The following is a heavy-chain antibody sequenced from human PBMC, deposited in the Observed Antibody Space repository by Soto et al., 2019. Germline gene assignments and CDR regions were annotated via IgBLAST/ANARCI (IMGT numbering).Heavy chain of an antibody. CDR1: GYTFIIYG. CDR2: ISPDNGNT. J-gene: IGHJ6*02. CDR3: ARALGYSGYAGMDV. D-gene: IGHD5-12*01. V-gene: IGHV1-18*01. Sequence: QVQLVQSGGEVKKPGASVKVSCKASGYTFIIYGINWVRQAPGQGLEWMGWISPDNGNTNYAQKLQGRVTMTTDTSTSTADMELRSLRSDDTAVYYCARALGYSGYAGMDVWGQGTTVTVSS.